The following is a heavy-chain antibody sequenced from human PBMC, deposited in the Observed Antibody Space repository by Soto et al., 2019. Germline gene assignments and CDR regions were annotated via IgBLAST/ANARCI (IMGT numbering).Heavy chain of an antibody. J-gene: IGHJ3*02. CDR2: IYYSGST. CDR3: ARDEGDYEHAFDI. V-gene: IGHV4-31*03. Sequence: QVQLQESGPGLVKPSQTLSLTCTVSGGSISSGGYYWSWIRQHPGKGLEWIGYIYYSGSTYYNPSLKSRVTISVDPSKNQFSLKLSSVTAADTAVYYCARDEGDYEHAFDIWGQGTMVTVSS. D-gene: IGHD4-17*01. CDR1: GGSISSGGYY.